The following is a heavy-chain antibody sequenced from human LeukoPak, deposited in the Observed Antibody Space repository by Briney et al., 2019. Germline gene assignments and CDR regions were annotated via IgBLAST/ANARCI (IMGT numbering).Heavy chain of an antibody. D-gene: IGHD3-22*01. J-gene: IGHJ4*02. CDR3: AKDLQYYDSSGYLDY. V-gene: IGHV3-9*01. CDR1: GFTFDDYA. CDR2: ISWNSGSI. Sequence: PGGSLRLSCAASGFTFDDYAMHWVRQAPGKGLEWVSGISWNSGSIGYADSVKGRFTISRDNAKNSLYLQMNSLRAEDTALYYCAKDLQYYDSSGYLDYWGQGTLVTVSS.